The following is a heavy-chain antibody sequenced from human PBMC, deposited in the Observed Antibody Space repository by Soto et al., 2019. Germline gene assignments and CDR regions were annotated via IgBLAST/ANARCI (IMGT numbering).Heavy chain of an antibody. Sequence: GASVKVSCKASGYTFTGYYMHWVRQAPGQGLEWMGWINPNSGGTNYAQKFQGWVTMTRDTSISTAYMELSRLRSDDTAVYYCARVLLVGATGAFDIWGQGTMVTVSS. V-gene: IGHV1-2*04. D-gene: IGHD1-26*01. CDR2: INPNSGGT. CDR1: GYTFTGYY. CDR3: ARVLLVGATGAFDI. J-gene: IGHJ3*02.